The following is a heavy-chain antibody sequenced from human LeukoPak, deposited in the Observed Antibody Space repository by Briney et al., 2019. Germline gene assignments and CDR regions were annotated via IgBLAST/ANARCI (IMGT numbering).Heavy chain of an antibody. CDR3: ARPHSSSWYYFDY. D-gene: IGHD6-13*01. CDR2: IYHSGST. V-gene: IGHV4-38-2*01. CDR1: GCSISSGYY. Sequence: PSETLSLTCAVSGCSISSGYYWGWIRPPPGKGLEWIGSIYHSGSTYYNPSLKSRVTISVDTSKNQFSLKLSSVTAADTAVYYCARPHSSSWYYFDYWGQGTLVTVSS. J-gene: IGHJ4*02.